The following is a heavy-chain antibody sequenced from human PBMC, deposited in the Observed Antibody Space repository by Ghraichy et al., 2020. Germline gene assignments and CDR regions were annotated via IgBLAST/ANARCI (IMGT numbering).Heavy chain of an antibody. D-gene: IGHD2-2*01. CDR2: IRQEGTDK. CDR1: GFTFSNFW. V-gene: IGHV3-7*01. J-gene: IGHJ3*01. CDR3: ARERFCSSFSCAFDA. Sequence: GGSLRLSCAASGFTFSNFWMSWVRQAPGKGLEWVANIRQEGTDKNYVDSVKSRFTISRDNANNSVFLQLDSLRVEDSAVYYCARERFCSSFSCAFDAWGQGTIVTVSS.